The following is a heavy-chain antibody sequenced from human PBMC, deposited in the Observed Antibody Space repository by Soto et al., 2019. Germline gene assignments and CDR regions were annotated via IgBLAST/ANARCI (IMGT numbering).Heavy chain of an antibody. J-gene: IGHJ5*01. CDR3: ARGPPNWGFDS. V-gene: IGHV1-8*01. Sequence: ASVKVSCKASGYTFTSYYINWVRHAPGQGLEWMGWMSPNSANTGYAQKFQGRVTMTRSTSISTAYMELSSLRSEDTAVYYCARGPPNWGFDSWGQGTLVTVSS. CDR1: GYTFTSYY. D-gene: IGHD7-27*01. CDR2: MSPNSANT.